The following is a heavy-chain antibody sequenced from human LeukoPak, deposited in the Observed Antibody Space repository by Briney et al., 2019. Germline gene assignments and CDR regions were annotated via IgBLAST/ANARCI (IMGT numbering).Heavy chain of an antibody. J-gene: IGHJ3*02. Sequence: GGSLRLSCAGSGFTFSSYYMIWVRHAPGKGLEWVSYISRSSSTIYYADSVKGRFTISRDNAKNSLYLQMNSLRDEDTAVYYCARDQFYAFDIWGQGTMVTVSS. CDR1: GFTFSSYY. V-gene: IGHV3-48*02. CDR3: ARDQFYAFDI. CDR2: ISRSSSTI.